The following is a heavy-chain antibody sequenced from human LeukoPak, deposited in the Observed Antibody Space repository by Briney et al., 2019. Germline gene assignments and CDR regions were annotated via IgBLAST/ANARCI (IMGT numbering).Heavy chain of an antibody. CDR3: VKWGPYCSTYYCPALES. Sequence: PGGSLRLSCAASGFMFSDHWMSWVRQAPGKGPEWVANINAHGSQQYSVDPLKGRFTVSRDNAKKSPYLQMNDVRAEDTAVYFCVKWGPYCSTYYCPALESWGQGTLVTVSS. D-gene: IGHD2-2*01. V-gene: IGHV3-7*01. CDR2: INAHGSQQ. J-gene: IGHJ4*02. CDR1: GFMFSDHW.